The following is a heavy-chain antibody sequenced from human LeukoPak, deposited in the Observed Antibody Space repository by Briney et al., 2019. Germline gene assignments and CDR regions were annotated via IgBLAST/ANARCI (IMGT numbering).Heavy chain of an antibody. CDR1: GFTFGDYW. D-gene: IGHD4-11*01. CDR2: IISDGSSA. V-gene: IGHV3-74*01. CDR3: VRDSNYHPDC. Sequence: GGSLRLSCAVSGFTFGDYWMHWVRQAPGKGLVWVSRIISDGSSASYADSVKGRFTMSRDNAKNTLHLQMNSLRVEDTAVYYCVRDSNYHPDCWGQGTLVTVSS. J-gene: IGHJ4*02.